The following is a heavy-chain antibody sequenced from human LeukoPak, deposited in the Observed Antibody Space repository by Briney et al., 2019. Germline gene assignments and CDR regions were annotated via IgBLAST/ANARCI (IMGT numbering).Heavy chain of an antibody. D-gene: IGHD3-16*01. Sequence: GGSLRLSCAASGFTFSSYAMSWVRQAPGKGLEWVSTISGGATRAFYADSVKGRFTISRDNSKNTLYLQMNSLRAEDTAVYHCAKDPGGAYYFDYWGQGTLVTVSS. CDR3: AKDPGGAYYFDY. V-gene: IGHV3-23*01. CDR2: ISGGATRA. J-gene: IGHJ4*02. CDR1: GFTFSSYA.